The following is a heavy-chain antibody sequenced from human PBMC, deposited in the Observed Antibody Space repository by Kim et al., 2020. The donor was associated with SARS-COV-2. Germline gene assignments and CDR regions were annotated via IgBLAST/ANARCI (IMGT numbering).Heavy chain of an antibody. V-gene: IGHV3-7*01. CDR3: ARGGYTSSWYWVY. D-gene: IGHD6-13*01. J-gene: IGHJ4*02. CDR1: GFTFSNFW. Sequence: GGSLRLSCAASGFTFSNFWMTWVRQAPGKGLEWVANIKHDGDEKYYVDSVKGRFTISRDNAKNSLYLQMNSLRDEDTAVYYCARGGYTSSWYWVYWGQGT. CDR2: IKHDGDEK.